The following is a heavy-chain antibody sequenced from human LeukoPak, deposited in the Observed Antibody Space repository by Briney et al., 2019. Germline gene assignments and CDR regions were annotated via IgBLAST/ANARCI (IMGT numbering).Heavy chain of an antibody. Sequence: GGSLRLSCAASGFTFSSYSMNWVRQAPGKGLEWVSYISSSSSTIYYADSVKGRFTISRDNAKNTLYLQMNSLRAEDTAVYYCARDLGYILTGYFDYWGQGTLVTVSS. V-gene: IGHV3-48*01. CDR1: GFTFSSYS. CDR3: ARDLGYILTGYFDY. J-gene: IGHJ4*02. CDR2: ISSSSSTI. D-gene: IGHD3-9*01.